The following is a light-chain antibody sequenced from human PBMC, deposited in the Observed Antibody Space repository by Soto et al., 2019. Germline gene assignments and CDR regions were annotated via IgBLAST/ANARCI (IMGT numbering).Light chain of an antibody. CDR1: QTVRDN. CDR2: GAS. Sequence: EIVMTQSPATLSVSPGERATLSCRASQTVRDNLAWYQQKPGQAPRLLIYGASIRDTGIPARFSGSGSGTEFTLTIDTLQSEDFAVYYCQQYNIWPLTFGGGTKVEIK. V-gene: IGKV3D-15*03. J-gene: IGKJ4*01. CDR3: QQYNIWPLT.